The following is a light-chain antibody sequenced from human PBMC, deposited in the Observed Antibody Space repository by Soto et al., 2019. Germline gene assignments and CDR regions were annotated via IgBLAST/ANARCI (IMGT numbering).Light chain of an antibody. V-gene: IGKV1-5*01. J-gene: IGKJ1*01. CDR3: QQYNTYPWT. Sequence: DIQMTQSPSSVSASVGDRVTITCRANQSISEFLAWYQQKPGKAPKLLIYDAFGLEKGVPSRFGGSGSGTEFTLTINSLQPDDLGTYYCQQYNTYPWTFGQGTKVDIK. CDR1: QSISEF. CDR2: DAF.